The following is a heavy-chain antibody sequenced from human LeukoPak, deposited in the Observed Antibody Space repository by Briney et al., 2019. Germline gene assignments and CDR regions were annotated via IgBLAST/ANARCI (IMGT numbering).Heavy chain of an antibody. Sequence: SETLSLTCTVSGDSISSGPYYWGWIRQPPGKGLEWIGNIYYSGSTNYNPSLESRVTISPDTSKKQFSLKVISVTAADTAVYYCARDVLGATTYWYFDLWGRGTLVTVSS. CDR2: IYYSGST. D-gene: IGHD1-26*01. V-gene: IGHV4-61*01. J-gene: IGHJ2*01. CDR3: ARDVLGATTYWYFDL. CDR1: GDSISSGPYY.